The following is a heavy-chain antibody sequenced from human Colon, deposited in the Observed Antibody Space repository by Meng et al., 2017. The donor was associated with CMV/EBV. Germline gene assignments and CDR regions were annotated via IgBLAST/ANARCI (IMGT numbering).Heavy chain of an antibody. CDR3: ARRRRDGYNYYFDY. CDR1: GYTFTSYY. D-gene: IGHD5-24*01. CDR2: INPSGGST. J-gene: IGHJ4*02. Sequence: KASGYTFTSYYMHWVRQAPGQGLEWMGIINPSGGSTSYAQKFQGRVTISVDRATITAYMELSSLRSEDTAVYYCARRRRDGYNYYFDYWGQGTLVTVSS. V-gene: IGHV1-46*01.